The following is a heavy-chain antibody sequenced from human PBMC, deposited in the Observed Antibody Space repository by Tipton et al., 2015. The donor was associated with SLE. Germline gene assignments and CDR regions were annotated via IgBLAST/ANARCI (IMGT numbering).Heavy chain of an antibody. J-gene: IGHJ5*02. CDR3: ARSLWFGELLNWFDP. Sequence: TLSLTCNVSGGSISSYYWSWIRQPPGKGLEWIGYIYYSGSTNYNPSLKSRVTISVDTSKNQFSLKLSSVTAADTAVYYCARSLWFGELLNWFDPWGQGILVTVSS. D-gene: IGHD3-10*01. V-gene: IGHV4-59*01. CDR2: IYYSGST. CDR1: GGSISSYY.